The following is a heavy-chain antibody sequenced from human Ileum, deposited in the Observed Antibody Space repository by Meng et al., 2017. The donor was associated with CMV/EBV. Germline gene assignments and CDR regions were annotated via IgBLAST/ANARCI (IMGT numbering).Heavy chain of an antibody. V-gene: IGHV3-21*01. D-gene: IGHD2-8*02. Sequence: GESLKISCAASGFTFSAYSLNWVRQAPGKGLEWVASISDTSRYIYYGDSMQGRFTISRDNARSSLFLQMNSLRAEDTAVYYCARDRWAGYCTGDSCQGVFYGMDVWGQGTTVTVSS. CDR2: ISDTSRYI. CDR3: ARDRWAGYCTGDSCQGVFYGMDV. J-gene: IGHJ6*02. CDR1: GFTFSAYS.